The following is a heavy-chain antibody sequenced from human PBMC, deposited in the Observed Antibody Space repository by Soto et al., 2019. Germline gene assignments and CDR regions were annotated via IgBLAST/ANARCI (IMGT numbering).Heavy chain of an antibody. D-gene: IGHD2-2*01. J-gene: IGHJ4*02. Sequence: ASVKVSCKASGYTFTIYCISWVRQAPGQGLEWMGWISAYNGNTNYAQKLQGRVTMTTDTSTSTAYMELRSLRSDDTAVYYCARDXELVPAALGFXYWGQGTLVXVSS. CDR2: ISAYNGNT. CDR1: GYTFTIYC. CDR3: ARDXELVPAALGFXY. V-gene: IGHV1-18*01.